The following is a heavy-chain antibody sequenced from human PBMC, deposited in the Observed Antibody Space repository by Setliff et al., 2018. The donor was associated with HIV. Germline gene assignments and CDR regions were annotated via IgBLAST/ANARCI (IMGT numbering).Heavy chain of an antibody. CDR3: ARDQTSNGDFDY. CDR1: GGSISGSSHY. D-gene: IGHD4-17*01. CDR2: IPYSENT. V-gene: IGHV4-39*02. Sequence: SETLSLTCTVSGGSISGSSHYWGWIRQPPGKGLEWIGSIPYSENTYYNPSLKSRVTISADTSKNHFSLKLSSVTAADTAVYYCARDQTSNGDFDYWGQGTLVTVSS. J-gene: IGHJ4*02.